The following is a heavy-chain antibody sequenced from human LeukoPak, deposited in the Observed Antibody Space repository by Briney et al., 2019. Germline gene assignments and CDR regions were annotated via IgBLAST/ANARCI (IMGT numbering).Heavy chain of an antibody. V-gene: IGHV1-69*01. CDR2: IIPIFGTA. D-gene: IGHD3-3*01. CDR1: GGTFSSYA. J-gene: IGHJ3*02. CDR3: AREGITIFGVVNEASHQKDDAFDI. Sequence: RASVKVSCKASGGTFSSYAISWVRQAPGRGLEWMGGIIPIFGTANYAQKFQGRVTITADESTSTAYMELSSLRSEDTAVYYCAREGITIFGVVNEASHQKDDAFDIWGQGTMVTVSS.